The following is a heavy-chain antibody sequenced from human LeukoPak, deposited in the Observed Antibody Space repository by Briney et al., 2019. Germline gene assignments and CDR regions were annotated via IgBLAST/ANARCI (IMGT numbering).Heavy chain of an antibody. CDR1: GFTFSDYY. CDR3: ARDQRLVDGIYYHHMDV. CDR2: ISGSGSPI. J-gene: IGHJ6*03. D-gene: IGHD6-19*01. V-gene: IGHV3-11*04. Sequence: PGGSLRLSCAASGFTFSDYYMSWIRQAPGKGLEWVSYISGSGSPIYYADSVKGRFTISRDNAKNSLYLQMNSLRAEDTAVYYCARDQRLVDGIYYHHMDVWGKGTTVTVSS.